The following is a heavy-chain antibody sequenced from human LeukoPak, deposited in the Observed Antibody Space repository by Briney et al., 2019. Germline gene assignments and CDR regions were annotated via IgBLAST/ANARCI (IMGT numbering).Heavy chain of an antibody. V-gene: IGHV3-53*01. CDR2: IYSGGST. CDR3: ARTPYSSGWYPYFDY. D-gene: IGHD6-19*01. CDR1: GFTVSSNY. Sequence: GGSLRLSCAASGFTVSSNYMRWVRQAPGKGLEWVSVIYSGGSTYYADSVKGRFTISRDNSKNTLYLQMNSLRAEDTAVYYCARTPYSSGWYPYFDYWGQGTLVTVSS. J-gene: IGHJ4*02.